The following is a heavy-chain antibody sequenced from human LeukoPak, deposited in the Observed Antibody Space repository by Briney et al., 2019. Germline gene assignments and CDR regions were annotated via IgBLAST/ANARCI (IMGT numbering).Heavy chain of an antibody. Sequence: SGTLSPTCAVSGYSISSGYYWGWIRQPPGKGLEWIGSMYHSGNTFYSPSLKSRVTLSVDTSKNQFSLKLSSVAAADTAIYYCARLYGSSSGFDYWGQGTLVTVSS. D-gene: IGHD6-6*01. CDR2: MYHSGNT. CDR1: GYSISSGYY. V-gene: IGHV4-38-2*01. J-gene: IGHJ4*02. CDR3: ARLYGSSSGFDY.